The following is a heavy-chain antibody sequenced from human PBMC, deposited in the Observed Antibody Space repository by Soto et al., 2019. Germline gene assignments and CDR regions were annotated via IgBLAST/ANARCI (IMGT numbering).Heavy chain of an antibody. J-gene: IGHJ5*02. D-gene: IGHD2-21*01. Sequence: ASVKVSCKASGYTFPSYGISWVRQAPGQGLEWMGWLSGYTGDTNYAQKLQGRVTMTTDTSTSTAYMELRSLRSDDTAVYYCARYSRSRLDPWGQGTLVTVSS. CDR3: ARYSRSRLDP. CDR2: LSGYTGDT. CDR1: GYTFPSYG. V-gene: IGHV1-18*01.